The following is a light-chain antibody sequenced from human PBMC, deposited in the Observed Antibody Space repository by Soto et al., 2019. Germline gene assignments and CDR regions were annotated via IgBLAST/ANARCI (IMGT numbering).Light chain of an antibody. V-gene: IGKV3-15*01. CDR2: GAS. Sequence: TLSPHTLSISGRERPTLLFRPSQSVSSSYLAWYQQKPGQAPRLLIYGASSRATGIPARFSGSGSGTEFTLTISSLQSEDFAVYYCQQYNNWPRTFGQGTKVDIK. CDR1: QSVSSSY. J-gene: IGKJ1*01. CDR3: QQYNNWPRT.